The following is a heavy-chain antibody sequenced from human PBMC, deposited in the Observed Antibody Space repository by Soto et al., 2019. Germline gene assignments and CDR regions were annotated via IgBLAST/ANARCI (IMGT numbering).Heavy chain of an antibody. CDR1: GASISSSRSY. Sequence: KPSETLSLTCTVSGASISSSRSYWGWVRQPPGKGLGWIVSFYYTGGTYSTYYNPSLKSRVTISVDTSKSQFSLNLRSMTAADTAVYYCASPRQGNYDFLSGYYALDYWGQGTLVTVSS. CDR3: ASPRQGNYDFLSGYYALDY. CDR2: FYYTGGT. D-gene: IGHD3-3*01. V-gene: IGHV4-39*01. J-gene: IGHJ4*02.